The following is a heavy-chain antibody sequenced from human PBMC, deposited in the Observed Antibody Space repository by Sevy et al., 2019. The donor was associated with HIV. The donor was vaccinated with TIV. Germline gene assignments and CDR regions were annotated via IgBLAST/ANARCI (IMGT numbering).Heavy chain of an antibody. J-gene: IGHJ4*02. D-gene: IGHD6-13*01. Sequence: GESLKIYCAASGFTFRNFGMHWVRQVPGKGLEWVTFIRYDGSDKYYAASVKGRFTISRDDFKNTLYLQMDSLRAEDTAIYYCAKDLAGPGRRYFDYWGQGTLVTVSS. CDR2: IRYDGSDK. CDR1: GFTFRNFG. CDR3: AKDLAGPGRRYFDY. V-gene: IGHV3-30*02.